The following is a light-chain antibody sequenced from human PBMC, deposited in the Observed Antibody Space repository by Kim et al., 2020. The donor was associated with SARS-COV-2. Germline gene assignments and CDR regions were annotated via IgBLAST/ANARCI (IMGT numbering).Light chain of an antibody. Sequence: VSPGERDTLPCRASETVGRNLDWYEQKQGQDPRLISYDASNRAAGIPARCSGSGSVTDFTLTISSQEHEDFAVYYCQQRDSWHRTFGRGTKVDIK. V-gene: IGKV3-11*01. CDR3: QQRDSWHRT. J-gene: IGKJ1*01. CDR2: DAS. CDR1: ETVGRN.